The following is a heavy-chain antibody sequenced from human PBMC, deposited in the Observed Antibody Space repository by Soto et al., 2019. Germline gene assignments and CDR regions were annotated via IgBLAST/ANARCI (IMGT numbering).Heavy chain of an antibody. Sequence: SQTLSLTGAISGDSVSSNSAAWNWIRQSPSRGLEWLGRTYYRSKWYNDYAVSVKSRITINPDTSKNQFSLQLNSVTPEDTAVYYCARAQSRITIFGVVPNFDSWGQGTLVTVSS. CDR2: TYYRSKWYN. J-gene: IGHJ4*02. D-gene: IGHD3-3*01. CDR1: GDSVSSNSAA. CDR3: ARAQSRITIFGVVPNFDS. V-gene: IGHV6-1*01.